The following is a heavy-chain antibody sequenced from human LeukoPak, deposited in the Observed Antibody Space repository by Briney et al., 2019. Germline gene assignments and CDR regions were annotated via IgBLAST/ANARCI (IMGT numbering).Heavy chain of an antibody. CDR2: ISGSGGTT. D-gene: IGHD3-16*02. J-gene: IGHJ3*02. Sequence: GGSLRLSCAVSGFTFSSYAMSWVRQAPGKGLEWVSVISGSGGTTYYADSVKGRFTISRDNSKNTLYLQMNSLRAEDTAVYYCAKTGGDYVWGSYRYPPWGPHAFDIWGQGTMVTVSS. V-gene: IGHV3-23*01. CDR3: AKTGGDYVWGSYRYPPWGPHAFDI. CDR1: GFTFSSYA.